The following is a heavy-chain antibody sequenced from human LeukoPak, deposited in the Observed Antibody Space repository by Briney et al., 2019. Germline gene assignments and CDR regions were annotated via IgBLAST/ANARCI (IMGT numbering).Heavy chain of an antibody. Sequence: ASVTVSCKASGYTFTSYDINWVRQATGQGLEWMGWMNPNSGNTGYAQKFQGRVTMTRNTSISTAYMELSSLRSEDTAVYYCARGRWGWELLYRQYYFDYWGQGTLVTVSS. CDR1: GYTFTSYD. CDR3: ARGRWGWELLYRQYYFDY. D-gene: IGHD1-26*01. J-gene: IGHJ4*02. V-gene: IGHV1-8*01. CDR2: MNPNSGNT.